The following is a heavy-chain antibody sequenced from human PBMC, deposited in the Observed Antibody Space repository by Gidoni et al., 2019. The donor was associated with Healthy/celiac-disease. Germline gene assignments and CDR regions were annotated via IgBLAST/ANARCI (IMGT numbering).Heavy chain of an antibody. D-gene: IGHD6-6*01. J-gene: IGHJ5*02. V-gene: IGHV4-61*02. Sequence: QVQLQESGPGLVKPSQTLSLTCTVSGGSISSGSYYWSWIRQPAGKGLEWIGRIYTSGSTNYNPSLKSRVTISVDTSKNQFSLKLSSVTAADTAVYYCARGPYSSSSRWFDPWGQGTLVTVSS. CDR3: ARGPYSSSSRWFDP. CDR1: GGSISSGSYY. CDR2: IYTSGST.